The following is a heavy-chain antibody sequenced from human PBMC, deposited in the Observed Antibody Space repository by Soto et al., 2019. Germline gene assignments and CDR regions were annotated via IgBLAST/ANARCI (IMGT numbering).Heavy chain of an antibody. Sequence: QVQLVQSGAEVKKPGSSVKVSCKASGGTFSFYTISWVRQAPGQGLEWMGRISPILGITNYAQKFQGRVTITADKSTRQAYMELSSLRSEDTSVYYCARDTQTLLQEGVVGTERDGVDIWGQGTMVTVSS. CDR2: ISPILGIT. V-gene: IGHV1-69*08. D-gene: IGHD2-21*02. CDR3: ARDTQTLLQEGVVGTERDGVDI. CDR1: GGTFSFYT. J-gene: IGHJ3*02.